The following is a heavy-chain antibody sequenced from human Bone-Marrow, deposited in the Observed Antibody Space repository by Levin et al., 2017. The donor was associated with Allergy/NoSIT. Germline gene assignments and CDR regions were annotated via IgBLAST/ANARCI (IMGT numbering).Heavy chain of an antibody. CDR2: LDPDTDET. Sequence: ASVKVSCKVFGSTLSKFSVNWVRQSPGEGLEWMGRLDPDTDETDNGQKFQGRVTVTEDTSTDTGYLELSGLRSDDTAVYYCAIEEYDFRSGKTQSFDYWGQGTLITVSS. J-gene: IGHJ4*02. CDR1: GSTLSKFS. D-gene: IGHD3-3*01. V-gene: IGHV1-24*01. CDR3: AIEEYDFRSGKTQSFDY.